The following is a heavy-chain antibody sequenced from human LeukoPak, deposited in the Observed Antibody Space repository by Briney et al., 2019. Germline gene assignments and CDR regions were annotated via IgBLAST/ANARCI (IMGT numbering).Heavy chain of an antibody. D-gene: IGHD6-6*01. J-gene: IGHJ3*02. V-gene: IGHV1-8*01. CDR2: MNPNSGNT. CDR1: GYTFTSHD. Sequence: ASVKVSCKASGYTFTSHDINWVRQATGQGLEWMGWMNPNSGNTGYAQKFQGRVTMTRNTSISTAYMELSSLRSEDTAAYCCARRVIVSSSGYAFDIWGQGTMVTVSS. CDR3: ARRVIVSSSGYAFDI.